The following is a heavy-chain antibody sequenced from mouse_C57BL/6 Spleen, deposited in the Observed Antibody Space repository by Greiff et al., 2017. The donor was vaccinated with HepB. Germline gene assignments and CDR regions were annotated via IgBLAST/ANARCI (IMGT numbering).Heavy chain of an antibody. J-gene: IGHJ3*01. CDR1: GYTFTSYW. D-gene: IGHD2-5*01. V-gene: IGHV1-69*01. CDR3: ARWGYSNYWFAY. CDR2: IDPSDSYT. Sequence: QVQLQQPGAELVMPGASVKLSCKASGYTFTSYWMHWVKQRPGQGLEWIGEIDPSDSYTNYNQKFKGKSTLTVDKSSSTAYMQLSSLTSEDSAVYYCARWGYSNYWFAYWGQGTLVTVSA.